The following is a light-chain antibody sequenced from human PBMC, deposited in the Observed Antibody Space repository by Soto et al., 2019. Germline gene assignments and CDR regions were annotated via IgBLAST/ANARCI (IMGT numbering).Light chain of an antibody. CDR3: QQYGSLSWA. CDR2: GAS. V-gene: IGKV3-20*01. CDR1: QSVGSDF. J-gene: IGKJ1*01. Sequence: EIVLTQSPGTLSLSPGERATLSCRASQSVGSDFLAWYQQRPGQPPRILIFGASGRATGIPDRFSGSGSGTDFTLTISRLKPEDFAVYYCQQYGSLSWAFGQGTKVDIK.